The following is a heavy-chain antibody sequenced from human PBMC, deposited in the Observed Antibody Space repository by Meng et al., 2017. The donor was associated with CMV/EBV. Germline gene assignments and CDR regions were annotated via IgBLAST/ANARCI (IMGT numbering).Heavy chain of an antibody. V-gene: IGHV3-21*01. CDR1: GFTFSSYS. D-gene: IGHD6-6*01. CDR2: ISSSSYI. Sequence: GESLKISCAASGFTFSSYSMNWVRQAPGKGLEWVSSISSSSYIYYADLVKGRFTISRDNAKNSLYLQMNSLRAEDTAVYYCARSPRSSAPDFDYWGQGTLVTVSS. J-gene: IGHJ4*02. CDR3: ARSPRSSAPDFDY.